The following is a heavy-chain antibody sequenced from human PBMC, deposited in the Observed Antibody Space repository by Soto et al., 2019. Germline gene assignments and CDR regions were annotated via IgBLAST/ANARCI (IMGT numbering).Heavy chain of an antibody. CDR2: INNGGTFK. Sequence: EGQLLESGGGLVQPGGSLRLSCAASGFTFSMYSMSWVRQAPGKGLEWVSAINNGGTFKLYADSVKVRFTISRDNSHNTLSLQRNSLRAEDAAVYYCAKRTYECDGSGAFEIWCQGTMVTVSS. D-gene: IGHD2-2*03. CDR1: GFTFSMYS. CDR3: AKRTYECDGSGAFEI. V-gene: IGHV3-23*01. J-gene: IGHJ3*02.